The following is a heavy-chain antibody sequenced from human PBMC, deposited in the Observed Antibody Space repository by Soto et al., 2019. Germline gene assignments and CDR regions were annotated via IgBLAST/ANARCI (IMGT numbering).Heavy chain of an antibody. CDR1: GFSLSTPGMR. V-gene: IGHV2-70*04. J-gene: IGHJ4*02. CDR3: ARVWIADSFDD. D-gene: IGHD2-21*01. Sequence: SGPTLVNPTQTLTLTCTFSGFSLSTPGMRVSWIRQPPGKALEWLARIDWDDDTFYSPSLKTRLTISKDTSKNQVVLTMTNMDPTDTAIYYCARVWIADSFDDWGQGALVTVAS. CDR2: IDWDDDT.